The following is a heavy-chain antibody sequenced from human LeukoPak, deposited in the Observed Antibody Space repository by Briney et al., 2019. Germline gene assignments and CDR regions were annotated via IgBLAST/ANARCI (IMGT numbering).Heavy chain of an antibody. Sequence: GRSLRPSCAASGFTFSTYGMHWGRQAPGKGMEGGAVISYDGGKKYYADSVKGRFAISREDSTNSLYLQMNSLRPEDTAVYHCAKGGSGWYYDYWGQGTLVTVSS. D-gene: IGHD6-19*01. V-gene: IGHV3-30*18. CDR2: ISYDGGKK. CDR1: GFTFSTYG. CDR3: AKGGSGWYYDY. J-gene: IGHJ4*02.